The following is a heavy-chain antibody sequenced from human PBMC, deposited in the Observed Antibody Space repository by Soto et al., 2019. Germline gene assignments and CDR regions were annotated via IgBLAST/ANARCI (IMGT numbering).Heavy chain of an antibody. CDR3: AKDRAHIAVVPAAMTFDH. CDR1: GFTFSPYG. Sequence: QVQLVDSGGGVVQPGRSLRLSCVASGFTFSPYGMHWVRQAPGKGLEWVALISYDGSKKFYADFVKGRFSISRDNSKNTLYLQMNSLRADDTAVYYCAKDRAHIAVVPAAMTFDHLGQGTLVNVSS. J-gene: IGHJ4*02. V-gene: IGHV3-30*18. D-gene: IGHD2-2*01. CDR2: ISYDGSKK.